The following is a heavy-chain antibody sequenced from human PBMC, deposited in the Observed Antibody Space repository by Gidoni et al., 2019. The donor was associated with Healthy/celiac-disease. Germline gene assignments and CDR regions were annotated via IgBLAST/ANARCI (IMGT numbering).Heavy chain of an antibody. CDR1: GFTFRSYG. CDR3: AKGSNPSSTRRYYYGMDV. D-gene: IGHD2-2*01. CDR2: ISYDGSNK. Sequence: QVQLVESGGGVVQPGRSLRLSCAASGFTFRSYGMHWVRQAPGKGLEWVAVISYDGSNKYYADSVKGRFTISRDNSKNTLYLQMNSLRAEDTAVYYCAKGSNPSSTRRYYYGMDVWGQGTTVTVSS. V-gene: IGHV3-30*18. J-gene: IGHJ6*02.